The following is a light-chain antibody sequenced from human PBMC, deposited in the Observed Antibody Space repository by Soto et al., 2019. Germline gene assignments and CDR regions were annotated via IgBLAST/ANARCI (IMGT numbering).Light chain of an antibody. J-gene: IGKJ2*01. V-gene: IGKV1-5*01. CDR3: QQCRGNSFT. Sequence: DIQMTQSPSTLSASVGDRVTITCRASQSVFIWVAWYQQKPGRAPKLLIVDALNSEYGVPSRFSGDGSETEFSHTTNSLQPDDFATSYCQQCRGNSFTFGQGTKLEI. CDR1: QSVFIW. CDR2: DAL.